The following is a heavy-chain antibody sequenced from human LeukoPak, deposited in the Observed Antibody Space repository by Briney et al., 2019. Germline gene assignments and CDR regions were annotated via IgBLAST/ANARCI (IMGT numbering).Heavy chain of an antibody. V-gene: IGHV3-7*03. Sequence: GGSLRLSCAASGVAFSSSWMSWVRQAPGKGLEWVANINKDATAKYYVDSVKGRFTISRDNAKNSLYLQMNGLRAEDTAVYYCAREDWFHFDYWGQGTLVTVCS. J-gene: IGHJ4*02. CDR2: INKDATAK. CDR1: GVAFSSSW. D-gene: IGHD3-10*01. CDR3: AREDWFHFDY.